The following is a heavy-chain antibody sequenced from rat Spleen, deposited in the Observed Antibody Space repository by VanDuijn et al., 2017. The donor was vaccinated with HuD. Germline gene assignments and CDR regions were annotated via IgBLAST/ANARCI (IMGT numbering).Heavy chain of an antibody. CDR3: ASGGYYSSYIYGWFAY. V-gene: IGHV5-29*01. CDR1: GFIFSDHY. J-gene: IGHJ3*01. CDR2: ITNTGGST. Sequence: EVQLVESDGGLVQPGRSLKLSCAASGFIFSDHYVAWVRQAPTKGLEWVATITNTGGSTYYPDSVKGRFTISRDNAKSTLYLQMDSLRSEDTATYYCASGGYYSSYIYGWFAYWGQGTLVTVSS. D-gene: IGHD1-2*01.